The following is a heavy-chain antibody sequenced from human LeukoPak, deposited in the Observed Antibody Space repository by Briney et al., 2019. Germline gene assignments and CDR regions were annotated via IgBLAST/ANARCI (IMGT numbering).Heavy chain of an antibody. CDR1: GYTFTSYS. CDR3: ARLSVLGAFDI. D-gene: IGHD7-27*01. J-gene: IGHJ3*02. Sequence: ASVKVSCKASGYTFTSYSMHWVRQAPGQGLEWMGRINPSSGTTGYAQKFQGRVTVTRDTSTSTVYLELRSLRSEDTAVYYCARLSVLGAFDIWGQGTMVTVSS. CDR2: INPSSGTT. V-gene: IGHV1-46*01.